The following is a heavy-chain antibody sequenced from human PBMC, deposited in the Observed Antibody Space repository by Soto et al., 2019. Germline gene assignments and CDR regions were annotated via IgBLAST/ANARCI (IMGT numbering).Heavy chain of an antibody. CDR1: GDTFKNSV. V-gene: IGHV1-69*01. Sequence: QVQLVQSGVEVKKPGSSVRVSCKASGDTFKNSVISWVRQAAGQGLEWMGGTIPLFGTTDYAQKFQGRLTITPDESTTTASVEVSRLRSEDTAVYYCVAELDFGKLSVVWGQGTTVIGSS. D-gene: IGHD3-10*01. CDR2: TIPLFGTT. CDR3: VAELDFGKLSVV. J-gene: IGHJ6*02.